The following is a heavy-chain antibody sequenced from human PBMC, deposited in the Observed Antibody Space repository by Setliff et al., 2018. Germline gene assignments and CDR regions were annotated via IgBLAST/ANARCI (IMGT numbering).Heavy chain of an antibody. CDR1: GFTFDDYG. D-gene: IGHD4-17*01. CDR2: INWNGGST. Sequence: GGSLRLSCAASGFTFDDYGMTWVRQAPGKGLEWVSGINWNGGSTGYADSVKGRFTISRDNAKNSLYLQMNSLRAEDTAVYYCARATVTTLDYWGQGALVTVSS. CDR3: ARATVTTLDY. J-gene: IGHJ4*02. V-gene: IGHV3-20*04.